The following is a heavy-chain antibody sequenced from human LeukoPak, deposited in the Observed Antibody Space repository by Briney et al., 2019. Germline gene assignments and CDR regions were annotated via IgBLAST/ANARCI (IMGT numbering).Heavy chain of an antibody. CDR3: ANSQRSSWNYYFDY. CDR1: GFTFSSYA. CDR2: ISGSGGST. J-gene: IGHJ4*02. D-gene: IGHD6-13*01. Sequence: GGSLRLSCAASGFTFSSYAMSWVRQAPGRGLEWVSVISGSGGSTYYADSVKGRFTISRDNSKNTLYLQMNSLRAEDTAVYYCANSQRSSWNYYFDYWGQGTLVTVSS. V-gene: IGHV3-23*01.